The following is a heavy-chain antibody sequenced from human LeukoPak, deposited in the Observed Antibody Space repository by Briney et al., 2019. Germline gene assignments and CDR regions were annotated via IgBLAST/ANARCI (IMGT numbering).Heavy chain of an antibody. Sequence: SGPTLVKPTQTLTLTCTFSGFSLTTNGMGAGWIRQPPGKALEWLALIYWDDDKRYSPSLKSRLTITKDTSTNQVVLTMTNMDPVDTATYYCAHRASGSYEGVFDYWGQGTLVTVSS. D-gene: IGHD3-10*01. CDR3: AHRASGSYEGVFDY. CDR2: IYWDDDK. CDR1: GFSLTTNGMG. J-gene: IGHJ4*02. V-gene: IGHV2-5*02.